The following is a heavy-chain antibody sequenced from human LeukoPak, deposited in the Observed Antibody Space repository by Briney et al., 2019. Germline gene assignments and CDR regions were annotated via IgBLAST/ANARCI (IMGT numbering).Heavy chain of an antibody. CDR1: GYTFTSYG. Sequence: GASVKVSCKASGYTFTSYGISWVRQAPGQGLEWMGWISAYNGNTNYAQKLQGRVTMTTDTSTSTAYMELRSLRSDDTAVYYCARDSERGYNWNDASFFDIWGQGTMVTVSS. V-gene: IGHV1-18*01. CDR3: ARDSERGYNWNDASFFDI. D-gene: IGHD1-20*01. J-gene: IGHJ3*02. CDR2: ISAYNGNT.